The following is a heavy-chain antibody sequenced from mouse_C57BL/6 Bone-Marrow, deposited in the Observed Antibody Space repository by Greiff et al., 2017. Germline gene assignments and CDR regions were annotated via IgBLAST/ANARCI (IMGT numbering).Heavy chain of an antibody. J-gene: IGHJ1*03. Sequence: VQLQQSGTVLARPGASVKMSCKTSGYPFTSYWMHWVKQRPGQGLEWIGAIYPGNSDTSYNQKFKGKAKLTAVTSASTAYMELSSLTTEDSAVYYCTRRALYYYGSSPWYFDVWGTGTTVTVSS. V-gene: IGHV1-5*01. D-gene: IGHD1-1*01. CDR1: GYPFTSYW. CDR2: IYPGNSDT. CDR3: TRRALYYYGSSPWYFDV.